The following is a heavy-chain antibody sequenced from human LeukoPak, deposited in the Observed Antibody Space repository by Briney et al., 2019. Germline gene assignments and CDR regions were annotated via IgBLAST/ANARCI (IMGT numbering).Heavy chain of an antibody. CDR3: ARVSYYYDMDV. CDR1: CGSISSSTYY. J-gene: IGHJ6*03. Sequence: SETLSLTCTLSCGSISSSTYYWGWIRHPPGKGLEWIGAIYYSGNTYYNPSLKSRITISVDTSKNQCSLTLNSVTAADTAVYYRARVSYYYDMDVWGKGTTVTVSS. V-gene: IGHV4-39*01. CDR2: IYYSGNT.